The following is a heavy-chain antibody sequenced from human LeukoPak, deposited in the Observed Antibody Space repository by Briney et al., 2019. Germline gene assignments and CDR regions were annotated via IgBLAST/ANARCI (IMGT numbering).Heavy chain of an antibody. CDR2: IYHSGTT. Sequence: SETLSLTCTVSGGSISSSNWWGWVRQPPGKGLECIGEIYHSGTTNYNPSLKSRVTISVDTSKNQFSLKLSSVTAADTAVYYCARGSINWVTMIANQIFDPWGQGTLVTVSS. V-gene: IGHV4-4*02. CDR3: ARGSINWVTMIANQIFDP. D-gene: IGHD3-22*01. CDR1: GGSISSSNW. J-gene: IGHJ5*02.